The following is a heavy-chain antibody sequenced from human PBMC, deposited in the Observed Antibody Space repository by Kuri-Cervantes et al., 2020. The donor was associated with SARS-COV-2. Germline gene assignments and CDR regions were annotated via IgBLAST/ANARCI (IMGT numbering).Heavy chain of an antibody. Sequence: TCAASGYSFTSYWIGWVRQMPGKGLEWVGIIYPGDSDTRYSPSFQGQVTISADKSISTAYLQWSSLKASDTAMYYCARRSRPYGDDDAFDIWGQGTMVTVSS. CDR1: GYSFTSYW. CDR2: IYPGDSDT. J-gene: IGHJ3*02. D-gene: IGHD4-17*01. V-gene: IGHV5-51*01. CDR3: ARRSRPYGDDDAFDI.